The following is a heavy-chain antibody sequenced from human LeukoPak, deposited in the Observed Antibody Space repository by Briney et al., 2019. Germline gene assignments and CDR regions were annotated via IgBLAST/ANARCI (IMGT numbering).Heavy chain of an antibody. J-gene: IGHJ6*02. Sequence: SETLFLTCTVSGGSVSSGSYYWSWIRQPPGKGLEWIGYIYYSGSTNYNPSLKSRVTISVDTSKNQFSLKLSSVTAADTAVYYCARDLMLGPPANYYYGMDVWGQGTTVTVS. CDR1: GGSVSSGSYY. CDR3: ARDLMLGPPANYYYGMDV. CDR2: IYYSGST. V-gene: IGHV4-61*01. D-gene: IGHD2-8*01.